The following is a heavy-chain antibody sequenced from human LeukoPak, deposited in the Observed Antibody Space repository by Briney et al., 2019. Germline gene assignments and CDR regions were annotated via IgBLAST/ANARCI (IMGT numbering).Heavy chain of an antibody. CDR3: AREFYDRGGYYLSPMDV. Sequence: ASVKVSCKASGYTFTSYGISWVRQAPGQGLEWMGWISTYNGNTNYAQRFQGRVTVTTDTSTRTAYLELRSLRSDDTAVYYCAREFYDRGGYYLSPMDVWGKGTTVTVSS. J-gene: IGHJ6*03. D-gene: IGHD3-22*01. V-gene: IGHV1-18*01. CDR1: GYTFTSYG. CDR2: ISTYNGNT.